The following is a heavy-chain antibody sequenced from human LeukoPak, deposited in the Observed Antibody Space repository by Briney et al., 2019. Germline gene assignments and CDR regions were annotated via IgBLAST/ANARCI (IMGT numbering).Heavy chain of an antibody. J-gene: IGHJ4*02. CDR2: IYYSGST. CDR1: GGSISSYY. Sequence: KSSETLSLTCTVSGGSISSYYWSWIRQPPGKGLEWIGYIYYSGSTNYNPSLKSRVTISVDTSKNQFSLKLSSVTAADTAVYYCARSKARIDYWGQGTLVTVSS. CDR3: ARSKARIDY. V-gene: IGHV4-59*12.